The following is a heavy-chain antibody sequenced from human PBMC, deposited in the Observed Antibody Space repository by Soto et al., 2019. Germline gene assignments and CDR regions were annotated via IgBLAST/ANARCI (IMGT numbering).Heavy chain of an antibody. V-gene: IGHV3-64D*06. CDR3: VKGRSSSSFANWFDP. CDR1: GFTFSSYA. J-gene: IGHJ5*02. D-gene: IGHD6-6*01. CDR2: ISSNGGST. Sequence: PGGSLRLSCSASGFTFSSYAMHWVRQAPGKGLEYVSAISSNGGSTYYADSVKGRFTISRDNSKNTLYLQMGSLRAEDTAVYYCVKGRSSSSFANWFDPWGQGTLVTVSS.